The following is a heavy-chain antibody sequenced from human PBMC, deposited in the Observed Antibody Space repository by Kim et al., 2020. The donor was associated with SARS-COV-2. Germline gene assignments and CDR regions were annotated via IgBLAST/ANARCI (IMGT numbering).Heavy chain of an antibody. Sequence: GGSLRLSCAASGFTFNNFGMHWVRQAPGKGLEWVAVISYEGSKKHYADSVNGRFTISRDSFKNTMSLQMSGLTAEDTAVYYCAKANVLLLFGKFHDDALDLWGQGTMVTVSS. CDR1: GFTFNNFG. J-gene: IGHJ3*01. CDR2: ISYEGSKK. D-gene: IGHD3-10*02. CDR3: AKANVLLLFGKFHDDALDL. V-gene: IGHV3-30*18.